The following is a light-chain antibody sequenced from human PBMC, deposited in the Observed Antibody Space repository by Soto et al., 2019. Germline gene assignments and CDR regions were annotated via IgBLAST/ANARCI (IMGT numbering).Light chain of an antibody. V-gene: IGKV1-5*03. CDR1: QSINSW. CDR3: LQYSSHSWT. Sequence: DIQMTQSPSTLSASVGDRVTITCRASQSINSWLAWYQHKPGKAPKLLIYKASSLESGVPSRFSGSGSGTEFTLTINTLQPEDFASYHWLQYSSHSWTCGQGTKVEMK. J-gene: IGKJ1*01. CDR2: KAS.